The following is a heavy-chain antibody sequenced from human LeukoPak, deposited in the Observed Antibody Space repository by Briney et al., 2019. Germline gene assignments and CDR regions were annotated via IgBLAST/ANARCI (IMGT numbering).Heavy chain of an antibody. CDR1: GGSINNNY. V-gene: IGHV4-4*07. Sequence: PSETLSLTCTVSGGSINNNYWTWIRQPAGKGLEWIGRIYTSGSTNYNPSLKSRVTISVDTSKNQFSLKLSSVTAADTAVYYCARGMFSYSGYDPSDHYFDYWGQGTLVTVSS. D-gene: IGHD5-12*01. J-gene: IGHJ4*02. CDR2: IYTSGST. CDR3: ARGMFSYSGYDPSDHYFDY.